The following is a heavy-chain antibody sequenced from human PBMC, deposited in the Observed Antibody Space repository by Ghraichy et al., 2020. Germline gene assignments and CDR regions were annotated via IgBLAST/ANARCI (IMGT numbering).Heavy chain of an antibody. J-gene: IGHJ4*02. CDR3: ASWGRDPYCGGDCYLGY. D-gene: IGHD2-21*01. CDR2: IIPIFGTA. CDR1: GGTFSSYA. Sequence: SVKVFCKASGGTFSSYAISWVRQAPGQGLEWMGGIIPIFGTANYAQKFQGRVTITADESTSTAYMELSSLRSEDTAVYYCASWGRDPYCGGDCYLGYWGQGTLVTVSS. V-gene: IGHV1-69*13.